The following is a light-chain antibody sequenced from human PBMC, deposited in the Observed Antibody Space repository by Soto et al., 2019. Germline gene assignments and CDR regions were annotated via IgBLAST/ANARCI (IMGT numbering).Light chain of an antibody. CDR1: HSVSSN. CDR2: GTS. J-gene: IGKJ4*01. CDR3: QPYNNWPLT. Sequence: EIVLTQSPATLSVSPGERATLSCRASHSVSSNLAWYQQKPGQAPRLLIYGTSARATGIPARFSGSRSGAEFTLTINSLQSEDFAVYYCQPYNNWPLTFGGGTKGDIK. V-gene: IGKV3-15*01.